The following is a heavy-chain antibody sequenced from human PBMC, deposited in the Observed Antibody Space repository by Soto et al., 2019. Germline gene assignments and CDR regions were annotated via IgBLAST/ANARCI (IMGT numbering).Heavy chain of an antibody. J-gene: IGHJ5*01. Sequence: SQTLSLTCAISGDSVSSNRATWDWIRPCPSRDLEWLGRTYYRSKWYNDYAVSVKSRITINPDTSNNQLSLQLNSVTPDNTVVYYCSRLIGKSRLASSAQGTLVTVSS. V-gene: IGHV6-1*01. CDR3: SRLIGKSRLAS. CDR1: GDSVSSNRAT. CDR2: TYYRSKWYN.